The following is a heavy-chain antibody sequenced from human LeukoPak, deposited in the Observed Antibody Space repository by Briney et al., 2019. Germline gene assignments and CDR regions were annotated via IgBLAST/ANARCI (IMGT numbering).Heavy chain of an antibody. CDR3: ARARTGWYDFWSGYYQGGFDP. D-gene: IGHD3-3*01. CDR1: GYTFTSYD. V-gene: IGHV1-8*01. Sequence: GASVKVSCKASGYTFTSYDINWVRQATGQGLEWMGWMNPNSGNTGYAQKFQGRVTMTRNTSISTAYMELSSLRSEDTAVYYCARARTGWYDFWSGYYQGGFDPWGQGTLVTVSS. CDR2: MNPNSGNT. J-gene: IGHJ5*02.